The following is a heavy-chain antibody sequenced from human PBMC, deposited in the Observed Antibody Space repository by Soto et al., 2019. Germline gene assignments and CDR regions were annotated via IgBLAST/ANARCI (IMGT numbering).Heavy chain of an antibody. CDR3: ARDQDQTYYYGSGSH. CDR2: ISAYNGNT. Sequence: QVQLVQSGAEVKKPGASVKVSCKASGYTFTSYGISWVRQAPGQGLEWMGWISAYNGNTNYAQKLQGRVTMPTDTSTRTAYMELRSLRSDDTAVYYCARDQDQTYYYGSGSHWGQGTLVTVSS. D-gene: IGHD3-10*01. J-gene: IGHJ4*02. CDR1: GYTFTSYG. V-gene: IGHV1-18*01.